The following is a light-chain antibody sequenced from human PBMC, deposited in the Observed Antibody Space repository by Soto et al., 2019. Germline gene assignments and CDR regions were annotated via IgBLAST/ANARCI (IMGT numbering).Light chain of an antibody. V-gene: IGKV3-20*01. J-gene: IGKJ5*01. CDR2: GAS. CDR3: QQYGTSPRT. Sequence: EIVMTKSQATLSVSPGERATLSCRASQSVNINLAWYQQKPGQAPRLLIYGASSRATGIPDRFSGSGSGTDFTLTISRLEPEDFAVYICQQYGTSPRTFGQGTRLEIK. CDR1: QSVNIN.